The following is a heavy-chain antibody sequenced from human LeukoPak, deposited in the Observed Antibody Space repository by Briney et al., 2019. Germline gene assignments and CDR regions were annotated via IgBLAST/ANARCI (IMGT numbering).Heavy chain of an antibody. Sequence: GASVKVSCKASGYTFTSYGISWARQAPGQGLEWMGWISAYNGNTNYAQKLQGRVTMTTDTSTSTAYMELRSLRSDDTAVYYCAREEHYYDSSGYFSNYFDYWGQGTLVTVSS. D-gene: IGHD3-22*01. CDR1: GYTFTSYG. CDR3: AREEHYYDSSGYFSNYFDY. CDR2: ISAYNGNT. J-gene: IGHJ4*02. V-gene: IGHV1-18*01.